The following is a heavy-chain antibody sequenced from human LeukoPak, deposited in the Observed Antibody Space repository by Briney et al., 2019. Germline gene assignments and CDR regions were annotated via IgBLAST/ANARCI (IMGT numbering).Heavy chain of an antibody. J-gene: IGHJ4*02. CDR2: INPNSGGT. CDR3: ATTSGSGHRGFDY. CDR1: GYTFTGYY. D-gene: IGHD6-19*01. V-gene: IGHV1-2*06. Sequence: ASVKVSRKASGYTFTGYYMHWVRQAPGQGLEWMGRINPNSGGTNYAQKFQGRVTMTRDTSISTAYMELSRLRSDDTAVYYCATTSGSGHRGFDYWGQGTLVTVSS.